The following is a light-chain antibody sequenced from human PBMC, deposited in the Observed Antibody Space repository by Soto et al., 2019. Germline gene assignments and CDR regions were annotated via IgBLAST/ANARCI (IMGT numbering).Light chain of an antibody. CDR3: QHYNIYSPWT. J-gene: IGKJ1*01. CDR1: QSVSSN. V-gene: IGKV3-15*01. CDR2: GAS. Sequence: EIVMTQAPATLSVSPGERATLSCRASQSVSSNLAWYQQKPGQAPRLLIYGASTRATGIPARFSGSGSGTEFTLTISGLQPDDFATYYCQHYNIYSPWTFGQGTK.